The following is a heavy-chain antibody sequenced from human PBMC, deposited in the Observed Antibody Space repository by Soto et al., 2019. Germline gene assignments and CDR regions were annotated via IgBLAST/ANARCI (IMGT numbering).Heavy chain of an antibody. J-gene: IGHJ4*02. CDR1: GGSISTYW. D-gene: IGHD2-15*01. V-gene: IGHV4-59*01. CDR3: ARSRGSTRSFDY. CDR2: IYYSGST. Sequence: SETLSLTCTVSGGSISTYWWSWIRQPPRKGLEWIGYIYYSGSTNYNPSLKSRVTISVDTSKNQFSLKPTSVTAADTAVYYCARSRGSTRSFDYWGQGTLVTVSS.